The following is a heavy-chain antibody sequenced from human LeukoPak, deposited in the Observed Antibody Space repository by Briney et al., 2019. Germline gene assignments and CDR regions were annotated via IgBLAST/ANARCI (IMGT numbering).Heavy chain of an antibody. CDR1: GFTFSSYS. CDR3: ARRRESSSWYLNYFDY. CDR2: ISSSSSYI. Sequence: GGSLRLSCAASGFTFSSYSMNWVRQAPGKGLEWVSSISSSSSYIYYADSVKGRFTISRDNAENSLYLQMNSLRAEDTAVYYCARRRESSSWYLNYFDYWGQGTLVTVSS. D-gene: IGHD6-13*01. J-gene: IGHJ4*02. V-gene: IGHV3-21*01.